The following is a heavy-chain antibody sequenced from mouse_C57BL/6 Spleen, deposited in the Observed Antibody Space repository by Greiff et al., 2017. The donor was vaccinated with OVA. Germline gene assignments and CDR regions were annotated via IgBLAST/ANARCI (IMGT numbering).Heavy chain of an antibody. CDR1: GYAFSSSW. CDR3: ARDIAEGD. J-gene: IGHJ2*01. CDR2: IYPGDGDT. V-gene: IGHV1-82*01. D-gene: IGHD1-1*01. Sequence: VKLQQSGPELVKPGASVKISCKASGYAFSSSWMNWVKQRPGKGLEWIGRIYPGDGDTNYNGKFKGKATLTADKSSSTAYMQLSSLTSEDSAVYCCARDIAEGDWGQGTTLTVSS.